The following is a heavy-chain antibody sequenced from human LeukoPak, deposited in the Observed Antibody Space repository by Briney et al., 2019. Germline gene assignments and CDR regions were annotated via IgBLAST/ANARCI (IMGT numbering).Heavy chain of an antibody. CDR3: ASIAAAGTAFWFDP. Sequence: GGSLRLSCAASGFTVSSNYISWVRQAPGKGLEWVSVIYSGGSTYYADSVKGRFTISRDNPKNPLYLQMNSLRAEDTAVYYCASIAAAGTAFWFDPWGQGTLVTVSS. CDR1: GFTVSSNY. CDR2: IYSGGST. J-gene: IGHJ5*02. V-gene: IGHV3-66*02. D-gene: IGHD6-13*01.